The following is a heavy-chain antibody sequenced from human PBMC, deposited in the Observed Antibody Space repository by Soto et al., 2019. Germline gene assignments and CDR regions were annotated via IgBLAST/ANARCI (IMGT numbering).Heavy chain of an antibody. CDR3: ARGDLVGATTGRYFDY. J-gene: IGHJ4*02. V-gene: IGHV3-33*01. CDR2: IWYDGSNK. D-gene: IGHD1-26*01. CDR1: GFTFSSYG. Sequence: QVQLVESGGGVVQPGRSLRLSCAASGFTFSSYGMHWVRQAPGKGLEWVAVIWYDGSNKYYADSVKGRFTISRDNSKNTLYLQMNSLRAEDTAVYYCARGDLVGATTGRYFDYWGQGTLVTVSS.